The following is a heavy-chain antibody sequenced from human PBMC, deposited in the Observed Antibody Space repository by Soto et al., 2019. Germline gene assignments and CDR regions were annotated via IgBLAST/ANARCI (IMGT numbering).Heavy chain of an antibody. V-gene: IGHV5-51*01. J-gene: IGHJ3*01. CDR1: GYFFSSHW. CDR2: IHPGDSDT. Sequence: GESLKISCKGSGYFFSSHWIAWVRLMPGKGLEWMGIIHPGDSDTRYSPSFQGQVTISVDGSINTAYLQWRSLEASDTAVYYCASPGHNRDRPLTFWGPGTTVTV. D-gene: IGHD2-21*02. CDR3: ASPGHNRDRPLTF.